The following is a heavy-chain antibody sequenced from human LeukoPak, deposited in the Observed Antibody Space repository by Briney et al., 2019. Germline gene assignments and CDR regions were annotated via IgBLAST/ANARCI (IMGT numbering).Heavy chain of an antibody. V-gene: IGHV4-30-2*01. D-gene: IGHD6-6*01. CDR3: ARDSSSGLSYFDY. CDR1: GGSIGSGGYS. J-gene: IGHJ4*02. Sequence: PSQTLSLTCAVSGGSIGSGGYSWSWIRQPPGKGLEWIGYIYHSGSTYYNPSLKSRVTISVDRSKNQFSLKLSSVTAADTAVYYCARDSSSGLSYFDYWGQGTLVTVSS. CDR2: IYHSGST.